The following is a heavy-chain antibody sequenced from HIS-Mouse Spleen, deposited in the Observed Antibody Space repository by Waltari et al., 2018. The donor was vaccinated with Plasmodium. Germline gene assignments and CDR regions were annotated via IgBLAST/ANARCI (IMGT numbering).Heavy chain of an antibody. D-gene: IGHD6-13*01. Sequence: QVQLVQSGAEVKKPGASVKVSCKASGYTFTGYYMHWVRQAPGQGLEGQGGINPNSGGTNYAQKFQGRVTMTRDTSISTAYMELSRLRSDDTAVYYCARVLGYKAAAGTFVEYFQHWGQGTLVTVSS. CDR2: INPNSGGT. CDR3: ARVLGYKAAAGTFVEYFQH. J-gene: IGHJ1*01. CDR1: GYTFTGYY. V-gene: IGHV1-2*02.